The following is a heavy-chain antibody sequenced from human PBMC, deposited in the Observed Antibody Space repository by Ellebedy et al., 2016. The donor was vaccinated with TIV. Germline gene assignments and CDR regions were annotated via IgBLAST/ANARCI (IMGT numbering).Heavy chain of an antibody. Sequence: MPSETLSLTCTVSGDSISNSRHYWGWIRQPPGKGLEWIGSIYYRGSTYYNLSLQSRVGVSLDTSKNQFSLEFLSMTAADTAVYYCARLRCSSSTCYAGGAFDVWGQGTLVTVSS. J-gene: IGHJ3*01. V-gene: IGHV4-39*01. CDR1: GDSISNSRHY. D-gene: IGHD2-2*01. CDR2: IYYRGST. CDR3: ARLRCSSSTCYAGGAFDV.